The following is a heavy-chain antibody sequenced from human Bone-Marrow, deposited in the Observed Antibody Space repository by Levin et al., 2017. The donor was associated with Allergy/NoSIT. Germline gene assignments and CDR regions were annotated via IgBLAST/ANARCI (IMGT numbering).Heavy chain of an antibody. CDR3: ARGSVRGNLDS. CDR1: DFSFRTSS. V-gene: IGHV3-30*03. J-gene: IGHJ4*02. Sequence: QSGGSLRLSCAASDFSFRTSSMHWVRQAPGKGLEWVAVILHDGNNRYYAGSVRGRFSISRDNSKNTLYLQMNSLRPEDTAVYYCARGSVRGNLDSWGQGTLVTVSS. CDR2: ILHDGNNR. D-gene: IGHD4-11*01.